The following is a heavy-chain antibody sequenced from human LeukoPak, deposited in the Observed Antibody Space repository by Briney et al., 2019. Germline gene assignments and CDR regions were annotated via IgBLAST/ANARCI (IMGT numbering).Heavy chain of an antibody. D-gene: IGHD3-10*01. Sequence: GGSLRLSCAASGFTFSIYAMSGVRHAPGEGVEWGSGIGGSGGSTDYGDSVKRRFTIPREHAKNTLYLQMNTLRAEDTAVYYCARCRLCQTVRVVISECNWFDPWGQGTLVTVSS. CDR1: GFTFSIYA. J-gene: IGHJ5*02. CDR2: IGGSGGST. CDR3: ARCRLCQTVRVVISECNWFDP. V-gene: IGHV3-23*01.